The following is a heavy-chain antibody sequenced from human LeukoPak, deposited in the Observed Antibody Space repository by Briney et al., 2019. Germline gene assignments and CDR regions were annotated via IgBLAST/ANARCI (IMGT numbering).Heavy chain of an antibody. CDR1: RYTFTGYY. Sequence: ASVKVSCKASRYTFTGYYMHWVRQAPGQGLEWMGWINPYSGGTNYAQKFQGRVTMTRDTSISTAYMELSRLRSDDTAVYYCARSTFGGVIVYFDYWGQGTLVTVSS. CDR3: ARSTFGGVIVYFDY. CDR2: INPYSGGT. D-gene: IGHD3-16*02. V-gene: IGHV1-2*02. J-gene: IGHJ4*02.